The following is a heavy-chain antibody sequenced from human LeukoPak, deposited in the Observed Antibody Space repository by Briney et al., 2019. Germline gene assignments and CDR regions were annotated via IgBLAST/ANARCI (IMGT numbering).Heavy chain of an antibody. CDR1: GGPFSGYY. CDR2: INHSGST. CDR3: ARPKYAYYFDY. V-gene: IGHV4-34*01. D-gene: IGHD2-2*01. Sequence: SETLSLTCAVYGGPFSGYYWSWIRQPPGKGLEWIGEINHSGSTNYNPSLKSRVTISVDTSKNQFSLKLSSVTAADTAVYYCARPKYAYYFDYWGQGTLVTVSS. J-gene: IGHJ4*02.